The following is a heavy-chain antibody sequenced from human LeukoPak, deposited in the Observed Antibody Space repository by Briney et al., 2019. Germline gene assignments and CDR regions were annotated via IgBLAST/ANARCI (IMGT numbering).Heavy chain of an antibody. D-gene: IGHD3-10*01. CDR3: ARDMVVFGSGGDYYYYMDV. V-gene: IGHV4-34*01. CDR1: GGSFSGYY. CDR2: INHSGST. J-gene: IGHJ6*03. Sequence: SETLSLTCAVYGGSFSGYYWSWIRQPPGKGLEWIGEINHSGSTNYNPSLKSRVTISVDTSKNQFSLKLSSVTAADTAVYYCARDMVVFGSGGDYYYYMDVWGKGTTVTISS.